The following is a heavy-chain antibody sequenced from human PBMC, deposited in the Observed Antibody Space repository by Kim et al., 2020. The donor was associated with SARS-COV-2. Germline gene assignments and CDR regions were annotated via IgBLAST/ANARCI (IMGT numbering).Heavy chain of an antibody. V-gene: IGHV3-48*02. Sequence: GGSLRLSCAASGFTFSRHTMNWVRQAPGKGLEWVSYISSSSSAIYYADSVKGRFTTSRNNAKNSLYLQMNGMRDEDTAVYYCVRGHSDNWYENFHPWGQGTLVTVSS. CDR2: ISSSSSAI. J-gene: IGHJ5*02. CDR3: VRGHSDNWYENFHP. D-gene: IGHD1-20*01. CDR1: GFTFSRHT.